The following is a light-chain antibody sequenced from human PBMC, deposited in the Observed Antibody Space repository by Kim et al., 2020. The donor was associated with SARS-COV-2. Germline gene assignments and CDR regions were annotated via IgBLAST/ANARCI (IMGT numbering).Light chain of an antibody. CDR3: SAWDSSLSAWV. V-gene: IGLV10-54*01. CDR2: RNN. CDR1: SNNVGNQG. Sequence: QAGLTQPPSVSKGLRQTATLTCTGNSNNVGNQGAAWLQQHQGHPPKLLSYRNNNRPSGISERLSASRSVNTASLTITGLQPEDEADYYCSAWDSSLSAWVFGGGIKLTVL. J-gene: IGLJ3*02.